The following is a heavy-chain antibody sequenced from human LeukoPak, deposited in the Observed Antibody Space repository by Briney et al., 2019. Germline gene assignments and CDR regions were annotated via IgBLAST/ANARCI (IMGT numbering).Heavy chain of an antibody. J-gene: IGHJ4*02. CDR3: ARSPRYSRLNRG. Sequence: GGSLRLSCATSGFTFSTYSMNWVRQAPGKGLEWVSSISSSSSYIYYADSVKGRYTISRDNAKNALYLQMNSLRAENTALYYCARSPRYSRLNRGWGQGTLVTVSS. D-gene: IGHD6-13*01. V-gene: IGHV3-21*01. CDR1: GFTFSTYS. CDR2: ISSSSSYI.